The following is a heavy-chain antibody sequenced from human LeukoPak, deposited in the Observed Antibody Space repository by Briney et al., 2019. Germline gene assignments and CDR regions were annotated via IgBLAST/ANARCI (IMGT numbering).Heavy chain of an antibody. V-gene: IGHV3-21*01. J-gene: IGHJ4*02. D-gene: IGHD6-6*01. CDR3: ARDLGYSSSFRGFDY. CDR2: ISSSSSYI. Sequence: GGSLRLSCAASGFTFSSYSMNWVRQAPGKGLEWVSSISSSSSYIYYADSVKGRFTITRDNAKNSLYLQMNSLRAEDTALYYCARDLGYSSSFRGFDYWGQGTLVTVSS. CDR1: GFTFSSYS.